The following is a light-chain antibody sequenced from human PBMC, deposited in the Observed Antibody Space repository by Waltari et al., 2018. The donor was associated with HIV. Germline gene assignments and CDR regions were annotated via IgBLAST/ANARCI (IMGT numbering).Light chain of an antibody. V-gene: IGLV1-47*01. Sequence: QSVLTQPPSASGTPGPRVTIPCSGSYSNIGSDNVYWYQHLPGTAPKLLIYKNIQRPSGVPDRFSGSKSGASAYLAISGLRSEDEADYYCTGWDASLSEYVFGPGTRVTV. CDR1: YSNIGSDN. CDR3: TGWDASLSEYV. J-gene: IGLJ1*01. CDR2: KNI.